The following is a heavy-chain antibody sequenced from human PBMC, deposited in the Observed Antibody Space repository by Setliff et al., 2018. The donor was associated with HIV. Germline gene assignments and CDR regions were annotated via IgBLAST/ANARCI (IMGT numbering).Heavy chain of an antibody. CDR3: ARRGAYYDILTGYRSHYFDY. Sequence: SETLSLTCTVSGASIGRRSDCWGWIRQPPGKGLEWIGSFYYSGSTYYNPSLKSRVTISVDTSKNQFSLKLSSVTAADTAVYYCARRGAYYDILTGYRSHYFDYWGQGTLVTVSS. D-gene: IGHD3-9*01. CDR1: GASIGRRSDC. CDR2: FYYSGST. V-gene: IGHV4-39*01. J-gene: IGHJ4*02.